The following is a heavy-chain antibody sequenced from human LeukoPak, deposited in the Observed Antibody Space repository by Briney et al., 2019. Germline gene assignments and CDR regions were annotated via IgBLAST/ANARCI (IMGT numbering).Heavy chain of an antibody. CDR2: MYYSGTI. V-gene: IGHV4-59*01. Sequence: SETLSLTCTVSGGSISSYYWSWIRQPPGKGLEWIGYMYYSGTIKYNPSLKSRVTISVDTSKNQFSLKLSSVTAADTAMYYCARAWATDYFDYWGQETLVTVSS. CDR1: GGSISSYY. CDR3: ARAWATDYFDY. J-gene: IGHJ4*02.